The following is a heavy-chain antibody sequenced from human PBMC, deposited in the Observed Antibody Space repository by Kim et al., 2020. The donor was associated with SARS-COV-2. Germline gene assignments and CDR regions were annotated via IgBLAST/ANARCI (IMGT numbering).Heavy chain of an antibody. V-gene: IGHV4-59*13. J-gene: IGHJ6*02. CDR3: ARAIPAAPYYYYYYGMDV. Sequence: SETLSLTCTVSGGSISSYYWSWIRQPPGKGLEWIGYSYYSGSTNYNPSLKSRVTISVDTSKNQFSLKLSSVTAADTAVYYCARAIPAAPYYYYYYGMDVWGQGTTVTVPS. D-gene: IGHD2-2*01. CDR1: GGSISSYY. CDR2: SYYSGST.